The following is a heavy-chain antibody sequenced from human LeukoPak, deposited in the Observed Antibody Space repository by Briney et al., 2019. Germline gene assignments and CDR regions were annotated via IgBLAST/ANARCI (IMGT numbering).Heavy chain of an antibody. CDR2: INPNSGGT. CDR3: ARGIPFDYYDSSGYQVPFDY. CDR1: GYTFTGYY. V-gene: IGHV1-2*06. Sequence: ASVKVSCKASGYTFTGYYMHWVRQAPGQGLEWMGRINPNSGGTNYAQKFQGRVTITRDTSISTAYMELSRLRSDDTAVYYCARGIPFDYYDSSGYQVPFDYWGQGTLVTVSS. J-gene: IGHJ4*02. D-gene: IGHD3-22*01.